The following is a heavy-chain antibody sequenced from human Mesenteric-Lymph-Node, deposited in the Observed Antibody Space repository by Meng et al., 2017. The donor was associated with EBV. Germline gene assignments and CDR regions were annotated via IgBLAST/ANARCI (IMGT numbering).Heavy chain of an antibody. V-gene: IGHV4-4*03. CDR3: AKVDGSGRSNWFDP. Sequence: QVDWLDSGLGLAKPPGTLSRPRSVSGGSISSYNGWSWVRQPPGKGLEWIGEIYHSGSTNNNPSLRSRVTISVDKSKNQFSLRLSSVTAADTAVYYCAKVDGSGRSNWFDPWGQGTLVTVSS. CDR1: GGSISSYNG. CDR2: IYHSGST. D-gene: IGHD3-10*01. J-gene: IGHJ5*02.